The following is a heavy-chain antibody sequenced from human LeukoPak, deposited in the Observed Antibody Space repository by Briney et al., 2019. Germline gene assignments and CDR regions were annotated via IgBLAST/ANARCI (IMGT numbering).Heavy chain of an antibody. J-gene: IGHJ4*02. CDR3: ARTAARRFDY. D-gene: IGHD6-6*01. CDR1: GYTFPSYF. Sequence: ASVKVSCKASGYTFPSYFMHWVRQAPGQGLEWMGMINPTGGSTTYAQKFQGRVTMTRDTSTSTVYMELSSLRSDDTAVYYCARTAARRFDYWGQGTLVTVSS. V-gene: IGHV1-46*01. CDR2: INPTGGST.